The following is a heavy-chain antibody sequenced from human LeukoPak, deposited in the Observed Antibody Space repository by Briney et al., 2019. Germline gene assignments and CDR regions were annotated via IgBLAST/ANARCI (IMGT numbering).Heavy chain of an antibody. V-gene: IGHV1-2*02. D-gene: IGHD3-3*01. CDR2: INPNSGGT. J-gene: IGHJ4*02. Sequence: GASVTVSCKASGYTFTGYYMHWVRQAPGQGLEWMGWINPNSGGTNYAQKFQGRVTMTRDTSISTAYMELSRLRSDDTAVYYCAILEWRDTGGLCYWGQGTLVTVSS. CDR3: AILEWRDTGGLCY. CDR1: GYTFTGYY.